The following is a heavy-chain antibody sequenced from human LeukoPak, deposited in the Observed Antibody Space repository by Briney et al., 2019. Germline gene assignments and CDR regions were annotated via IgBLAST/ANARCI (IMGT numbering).Heavy chain of an antibody. D-gene: IGHD6-6*01. CDR3: ARDPSSSSDSDY. CDR2: IYYSGTT. J-gene: IGHJ4*02. CDR1: GDSISKSRYY. Sequence: PSETLSLTCTVSGDSISKSRYYWGWIRQPPGKGLEWIGSIYYSGTTYYNPSLKSRVTISVDTSKNQFSLKLTSVTAADTAVYYCARDPSSSSDSDYWGQGTLVTVSS. V-gene: IGHV4-39*07.